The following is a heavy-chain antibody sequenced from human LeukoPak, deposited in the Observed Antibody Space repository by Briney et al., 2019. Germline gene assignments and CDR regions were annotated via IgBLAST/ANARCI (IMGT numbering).Heavy chain of an antibody. V-gene: IGHV3-33*08. J-gene: IGHJ5*02. CDR2: IWYDGSNK. CDR3: ARGGDRNSGFDP. Sequence: GGSLRLSCAASGFTFSSYAMHWVRQAPGKGLEWVAVIWYDGSNKYYADSVKGRFTISRDNSKNTLYLQMNSLRAEDTAVYYCARGGDRNSGFDPWGQGTLVTVSS. D-gene: IGHD3-16*01. CDR1: GFTFSSYA.